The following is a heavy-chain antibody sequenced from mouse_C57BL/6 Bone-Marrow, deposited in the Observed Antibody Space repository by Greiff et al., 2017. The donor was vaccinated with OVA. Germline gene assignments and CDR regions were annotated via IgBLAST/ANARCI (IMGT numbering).Heavy chain of an antibody. CDR2: INPSNGGT. D-gene: IGHD2-4*01. CDR1: GYTFTSYW. CDR3: ARRRYYEAWFAY. V-gene: IGHV1-53*01. J-gene: IGHJ3*01. Sequence: QVQLQQPGTELVKPGASVKLSCKASGYTFTSYWMHWVKQRPGQGLEWIGNINPSNGGTNYNEKFKSKATLTVDKSSSPAYMQLSSLTSVDSAVYDCARRRYYEAWFAYWGQGTLVTVSA.